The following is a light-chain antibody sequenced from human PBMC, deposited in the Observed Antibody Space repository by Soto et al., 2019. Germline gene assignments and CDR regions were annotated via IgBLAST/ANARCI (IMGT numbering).Light chain of an antibody. Sequence: QSVLTQPASVSGSPGQSITISCTGTSSDVGGFNYVSWYQQHPGKAPKLMIYDVTNRPSGVSYRFSGSKSGNTASLTISGLQAEDEADSYCNSYTSSSTHVSGTGTKVTVL. CDR1: SSDVGGFNY. CDR2: DVT. CDR3: NSYTSSSTHV. J-gene: IGLJ1*01. V-gene: IGLV2-14*03.